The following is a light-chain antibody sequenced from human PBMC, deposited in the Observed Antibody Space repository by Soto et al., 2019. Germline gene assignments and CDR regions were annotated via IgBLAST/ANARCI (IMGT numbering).Light chain of an antibody. Sequence: QSVLTQPPSVSEAPRQRVTISCSGSSSNIGNNAVNWYQQLPGKAPKLLIYYDDLLPSGVSDRFSGSKSGTSASLAISGLQSKDEADYYCAAWDDSLNVVVFGGGTQLTVL. J-gene: IGLJ2*01. CDR3: AAWDDSLNVVV. CDR2: YDD. V-gene: IGLV1-36*01. CDR1: SSNIGNNA.